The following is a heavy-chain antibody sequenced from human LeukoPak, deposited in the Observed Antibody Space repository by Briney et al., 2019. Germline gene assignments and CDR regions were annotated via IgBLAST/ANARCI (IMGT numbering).Heavy chain of an antibody. Sequence: GGSLRLSCAASGFTFSSYEMNWVCQAPGKGLEWVSYISSSGSTIYYADSVKGRFTISRDNAKNSLYLQMNSLRAEDTAVYYCARTSIVANDYWGQGTLVTVSS. D-gene: IGHD5-12*01. J-gene: IGHJ4*02. V-gene: IGHV3-48*03. CDR1: GFTFSSYE. CDR3: ARTSIVANDY. CDR2: ISSSGSTI.